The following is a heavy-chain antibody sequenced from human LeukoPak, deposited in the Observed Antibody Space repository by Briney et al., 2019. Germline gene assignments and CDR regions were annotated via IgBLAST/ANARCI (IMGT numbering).Heavy chain of an antibody. Sequence: SETLSLTCTVSGGSISSYYWSWIRQPPGKGLEWIGYIYYGGSTNYNPSLKSRVTISVDTSKNQFSLKLSSVTAADTAVYYCARGYAFDIWGQGTMVTVSS. V-gene: IGHV4-59*01. CDR3: ARGYAFDI. J-gene: IGHJ3*02. CDR1: GGSISSYY. CDR2: IYYGGST.